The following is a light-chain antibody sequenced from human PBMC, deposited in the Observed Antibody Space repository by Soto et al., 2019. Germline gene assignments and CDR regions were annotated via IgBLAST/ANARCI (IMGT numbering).Light chain of an antibody. V-gene: IGLV2-14*03. CDR2: DVS. Sequence: QSALTQPASVSGSPGQSITISCTGTSSDVGGYNYVSWYQHHPGKAPKLIIYDVSNRPSGVSIRFSGSKSDTTASLTISGLQPEDEADYHCSSYTTSNTRQIVFGTVTKVTVL. CDR3: SSYTTSNTRQIV. J-gene: IGLJ1*01. CDR1: SSDVGGYNY.